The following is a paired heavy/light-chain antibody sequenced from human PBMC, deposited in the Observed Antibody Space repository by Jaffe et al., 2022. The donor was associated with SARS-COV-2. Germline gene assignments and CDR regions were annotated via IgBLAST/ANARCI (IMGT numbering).Heavy chain of an antibody. CDR3: VRENYGPFDP. CDR1: GYTLTSYT. CDR2: LNTNTGHP. J-gene: IGHJ5*02. Sequence: QVQLVQSGSELKKPGASVKVSCKASGYTLTSYTLSWVRQAPGQGLQWMGWLNTNTGHPTYAQGFTGRFVFSLDSSVNTAYLQISSLKADDTAVYYCVRENYGPFDPWGHGTLVTVSS. D-gene: IGHD4-17*01. V-gene: IGHV7-4-1*02.
Light chain of an antibody. CDR2: AAS. V-gene: IGKV3-20*01. J-gene: IGKJ2*01. CDR1: QSVSDNY. CDR3: HQYGNSPHT. Sequence: ETVLTQSPGALSLSPGERATLSCRASQSVSDNYLGWYQQKPGQAPRLLIYAASSRATGIPDRFSGSGSGTDFTFTISRLEPEDFAVYYCHQYGNSPHTFGLGTKLEIK.